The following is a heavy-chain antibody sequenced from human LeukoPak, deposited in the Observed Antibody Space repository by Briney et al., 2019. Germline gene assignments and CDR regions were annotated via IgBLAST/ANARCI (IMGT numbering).Heavy chain of an antibody. CDR2: ISSSSSYI. V-gene: IGHV3-21*01. D-gene: IGHD3/OR15-3a*01. CDR3: ARDHDFTELFDY. Sequence: PGGSLRLSCAASGFTFSSYSMNWVRQAPGKGLEWVSSISSSSSYIYYADSVKGRLTISRDNAKNSLYLQMNSLRAEDTAVYYCARDHDFTELFDYWGQGTLVTVSS. J-gene: IGHJ4*02. CDR1: GFTFSSYS.